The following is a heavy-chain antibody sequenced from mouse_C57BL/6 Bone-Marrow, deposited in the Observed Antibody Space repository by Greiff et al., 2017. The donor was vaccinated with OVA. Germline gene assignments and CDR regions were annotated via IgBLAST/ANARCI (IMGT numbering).Heavy chain of an antibody. J-gene: IGHJ2*01. D-gene: IGHD2-5*01. CDR2: IDPETGGT. CDR3: TRSYSNYGDFDY. CDR1: GYTFTDYE. Sequence: QVQLKESGAELVRPGASVTLSCKASGYTFTDYEMHWVKQTPVHGLEWIGAIDPETGGTAYNQKFKGKAILTADKSSSTAYMELRSLTSEDSAVYYCTRSYSNYGDFDYWGRGTTLTVSS. V-gene: IGHV1-15*01.